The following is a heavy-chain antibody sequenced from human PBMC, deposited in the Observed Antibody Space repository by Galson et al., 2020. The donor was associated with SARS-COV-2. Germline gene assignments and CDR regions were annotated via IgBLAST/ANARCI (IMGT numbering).Heavy chain of an antibody. CDR2: INPNSGGT. CDR1: GYTFTGYY. V-gene: IGHV1-2*02. J-gene: IGHJ2*01. D-gene: IGHD3-16*02. Sequence: ASVKVSCKASGYTFTGYYMHWVRQAPGQGLEWMGWINPNSGGTNYAQKFQGRVTMTRDTSISTAYMELSRLRSDDTAVYYCARRLRLGELSTNWYFDLWGRGTLVTVSS. CDR3: ARRLRLGELSTNWYFDL.